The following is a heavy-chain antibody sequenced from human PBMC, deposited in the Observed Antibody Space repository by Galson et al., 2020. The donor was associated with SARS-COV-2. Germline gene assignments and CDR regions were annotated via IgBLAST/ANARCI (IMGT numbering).Heavy chain of an antibody. Sequence: GGSLRLSCTASGFTFGDYAMSWFRQAPGKGLEWVGFIRSKAYGGTTEYAAFVKGRFTISRDDSKSIAYLQMNSLKTEDTAVYYCTRVFSTAVAGPIDYWGQGTLVTVSS. CDR2: IRSKAYGGTT. CDR3: TRVFSTAVAGPIDY. D-gene: IGHD6-19*01. V-gene: IGHV3-49*03. CDR1: GFTFGDYA. J-gene: IGHJ4*02.